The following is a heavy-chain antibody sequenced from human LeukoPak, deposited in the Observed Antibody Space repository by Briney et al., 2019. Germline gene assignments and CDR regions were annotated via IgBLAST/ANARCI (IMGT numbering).Heavy chain of an antibody. CDR2: INNDGSDT. J-gene: IGHJ4*02. CDR1: GFKFSNHW. Sequence: PGGSLRLSCAASGFKFSNHWMHWVRQNPGRGLVGVARINNDGSDTSHADSVEGGFTISRDNAENTLYLQMKSLRVEDTAMYFCARNNWGIDDWGQGTLVTVSS. V-gene: IGHV3-74*01. CDR3: ARNNWGIDD. D-gene: IGHD7-27*01.